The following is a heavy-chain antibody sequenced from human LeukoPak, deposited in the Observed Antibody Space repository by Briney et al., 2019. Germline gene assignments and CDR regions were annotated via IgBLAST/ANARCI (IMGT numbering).Heavy chain of an antibody. J-gene: IGHJ4*02. Sequence: ASVRVSCKASGYTFTGYYLHWVRQAPGQGLEWMGWINPKSGVTNYAQKFQGRVTMTRDTSISTAYMDLSRLNFDDTAVYYCARVGHPTDIVLVPAAHSDFGTFDHWGQGTLVTVSS. V-gene: IGHV1-2*02. CDR3: ARVGHPTDIVLVPAAHSDFGTFDH. CDR2: INPKSGVT. D-gene: IGHD2-2*01. CDR1: GYTFTGYY.